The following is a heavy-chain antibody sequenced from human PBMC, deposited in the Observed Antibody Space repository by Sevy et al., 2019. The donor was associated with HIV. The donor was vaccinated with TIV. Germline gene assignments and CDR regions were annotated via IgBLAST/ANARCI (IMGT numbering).Heavy chain of an antibody. D-gene: IGHD3-3*01. CDR3: ARVSTIFGVVNWFDP. J-gene: IGHJ5*02. Sequence: GGSLRLSCAASGFTFSSYWMSWVRQAPGKGLEWVANIKQDGSEKYYVDSVKGRITISRDNTKNSRYLQMNSLRAEDTAVYYCARVSTIFGVVNWFDPWGQGTLVTVSS. CDR1: GFTFSSYW. V-gene: IGHV3-7*01. CDR2: IKQDGSEK.